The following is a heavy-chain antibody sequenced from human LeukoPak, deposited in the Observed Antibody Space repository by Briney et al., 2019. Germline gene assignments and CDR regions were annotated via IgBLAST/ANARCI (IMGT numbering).Heavy chain of an antibody. D-gene: IGHD3-22*01. J-gene: IGHJ5*02. CDR2: ISAYNGNT. Sequence: ASVKVSCKASGYTFTTYGISWVRQAPGQRLEWMGWISAYNGNTNYAQKLQGQVTMTQDASTSTAYMELRSMRSDDRAVYYCARYMIAVPPNWFLPWGQGPLVRVSS. V-gene: IGHV1-18*01. CDR3: ARYMIAVPPNWFLP. CDR1: GYTFTTYG.